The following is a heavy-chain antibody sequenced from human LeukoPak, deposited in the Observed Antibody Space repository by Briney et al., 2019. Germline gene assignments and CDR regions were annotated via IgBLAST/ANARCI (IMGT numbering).Heavy chain of an antibody. J-gene: IGHJ3*02. Sequence: GGSLRLSCAASGFTFSGYGIHWVRQAPGKGLEWVAVVSYDGRNQYYADSVKGRFTISRDNSKNTLYLQMNSLRAEDTAVYYCARDTLVAYDAFDIWGQGTMVTVSS. D-gene: IGHD5-12*01. CDR3: ARDTLVAYDAFDI. CDR2: VSYDGRNQ. V-gene: IGHV3-30*03. CDR1: GFTFSGYG.